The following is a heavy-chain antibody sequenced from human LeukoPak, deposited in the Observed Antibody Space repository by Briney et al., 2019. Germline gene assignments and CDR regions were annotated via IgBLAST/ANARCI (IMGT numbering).Heavy chain of an antibody. Sequence: GGSLRLSCVVSGFTFSGYAMAWVRQAPGKGLEWVSVISGSGSNRYYAESVKGRFTISRDNSKNTMYLQMSSLRAEDTAVYYCAKDSQPYDYVWGSYRRTAYYFDYWGQGTLVTVSS. CDR1: GFTFSGYA. CDR2: ISGSGSNR. J-gene: IGHJ4*02. V-gene: IGHV3-23*01. CDR3: AKDSQPYDYVWGSYRRTAYYFDY. D-gene: IGHD3-16*02.